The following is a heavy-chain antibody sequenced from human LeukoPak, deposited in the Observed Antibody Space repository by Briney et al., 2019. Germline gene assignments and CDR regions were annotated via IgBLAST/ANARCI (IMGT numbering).Heavy chain of an antibody. V-gene: IGHV3-64*01. CDR3: ARDHSSGLYNWFDP. D-gene: IGHD3-22*01. CDR2: ISSNGGST. Sequence: GGSLRLSCAAFGFTFSSYAMHWVRQAPGKGLEYVSAISSNGGSTYYANSVKGRFTISRDNSKNTLYLQMGSLRAEDMAVYYCARDHSSGLYNWFDPWGQGTLVTVSS. J-gene: IGHJ5*02. CDR1: GFTFSSYA.